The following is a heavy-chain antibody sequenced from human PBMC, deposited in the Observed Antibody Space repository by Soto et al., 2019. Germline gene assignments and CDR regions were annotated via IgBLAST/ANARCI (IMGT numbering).Heavy chain of an antibody. D-gene: IGHD3-22*01. J-gene: IGHJ4*02. CDR3: ARDSKELYYYDSSGYYSSPVDY. CDR2: IKQDGSEK. V-gene: IGHV3-7*03. CDR1: GFTFSSYW. Sequence: GGSLRLSCAASGFTFSSYWMSWVRQAPGKGLEWVANIKQDGSEKYYVDSVKGRFTISRDNAKNSLYLQMNSLRAEDTAVYYCARDSKELYYYDSSGYYSSPVDYWGQGTLVTVSS.